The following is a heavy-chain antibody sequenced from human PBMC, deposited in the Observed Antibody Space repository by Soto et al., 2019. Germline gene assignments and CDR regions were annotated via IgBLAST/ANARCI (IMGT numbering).Heavy chain of an antibody. CDR3: ARDVVTAVAGSVNWFDP. CDR1: GFSLRTYG. Sequence: QVQLVESGGGVVQSGRSLTLSCAASGFSLRTYGIQWLRRAPGKGLEWVAFIWYDGTKKFYANSVKGRSTISKDNSNNILYLQMSGLRAEDTAVYYCARDVVTAVAGSVNWFDPWGQGTLVTVSS. J-gene: IGHJ5*02. D-gene: IGHD6-19*01. V-gene: IGHV3-33*01. CDR2: IWYDGTKK.